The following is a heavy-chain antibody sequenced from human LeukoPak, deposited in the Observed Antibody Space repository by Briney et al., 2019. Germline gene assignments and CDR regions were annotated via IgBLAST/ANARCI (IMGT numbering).Heavy chain of an antibody. CDR2: ISGGSTSK. J-gene: IGHJ6*02. D-gene: IGHD3-10*01. CDR3: AKNYNSGRGVPYGMDV. V-gene: IGHV3-23*01. Sequence: PGGSLRLSCAASGFTFSSNAMTWVRQAPGKGLEWLSLISGGSTSKYYADSVKGRFTISRDNSMYTLYLQMNSLRVEDTAVYYCAKNYNSGRGVPYGMDVWGQGTTVTVAS. CDR1: GFTFSSNA.